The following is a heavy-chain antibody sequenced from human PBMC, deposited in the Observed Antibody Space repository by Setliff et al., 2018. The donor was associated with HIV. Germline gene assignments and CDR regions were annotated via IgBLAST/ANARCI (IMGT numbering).Heavy chain of an antibody. D-gene: IGHD6-19*01. CDR2: ISSSSSYI. CDR1: GFPFSSYS. J-gene: IGHJ4*02. CDR3: ARNGRDSSGWSHARVDY. Sequence: LSCAASGFPFSSYSMNWVRQAPGKGLEWVSSISSSSSYIYYADSVKGRFTISRDNAKNSLYLQMNRLRAEDTAGYYCARNGRDSSGWSHARVDYWGQGTLVTVSS. V-gene: IGHV3-21*01.